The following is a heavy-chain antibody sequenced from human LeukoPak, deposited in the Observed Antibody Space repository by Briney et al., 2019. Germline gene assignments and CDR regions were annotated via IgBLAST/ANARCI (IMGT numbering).Heavy chain of an antibody. CDR1: GFTFSDFW. CDR3: ARDNNYDILTGYYIGGGRNYYYYMDV. Sequence: PGGSLRLSCAASGFTFSDFWMSWVRQAPGKGLEWVANIKKDGSEKYYVDSVEGRFTISRDNAKNSLYLQMNSLGAEDTAVYYCARDNNYDILTGYYIGGGRNYYYYMDVWGKGTTVTISS. J-gene: IGHJ6*03. D-gene: IGHD3-9*01. CDR2: IKKDGSEK. V-gene: IGHV3-7*01.